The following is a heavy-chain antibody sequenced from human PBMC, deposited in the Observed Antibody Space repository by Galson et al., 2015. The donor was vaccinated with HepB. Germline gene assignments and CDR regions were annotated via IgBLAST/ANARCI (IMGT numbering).Heavy chain of an antibody. CDR2: ISYDGSNK. CDR3: ARARYRLAVARVGY. V-gene: IGHV3-30*04. J-gene: IGHJ4*02. D-gene: IGHD6-19*01. CDR1: GFTFSSYA. Sequence: SLRLSCAASGFTFSSYAMHWVRQAPGKGLEWVAVISYDGSNKYYADSVKGRFTISRDNSKDTLYLQMNSLRAEDTAVYYCARARYRLAVARVGYWGQGTLVTVSS.